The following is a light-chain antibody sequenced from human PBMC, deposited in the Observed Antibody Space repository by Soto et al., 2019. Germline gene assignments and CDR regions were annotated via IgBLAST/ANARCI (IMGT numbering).Light chain of an antibody. J-gene: IGLJ2*01. V-gene: IGLV4-69*01. CDR2: LTSDGSH. CDR1: SGHSSSA. Sequence: QSVLTQSPSASGSLGASVKLTCTLSSGHSSSAIAWHQQQPEKGPRYLMKLTSDGSHTKGDGIPDRFSGSSSGAERYLTISSLQSEDEADYYCQTWGTGIVVFGGGTKVTGL. CDR3: QTWGTGIVV.